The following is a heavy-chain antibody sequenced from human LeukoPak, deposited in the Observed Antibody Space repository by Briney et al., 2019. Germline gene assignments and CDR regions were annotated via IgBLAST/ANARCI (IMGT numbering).Heavy chain of an antibody. CDR2: IYYSGST. CDR3: ARLSIAARPVDY. Sequence: PSETLSLTCTVSGGSISSGGYYWSWIRQHPGKGLEWIGYIYYSGSTYYNPSLKSRVTISVDTSKNQFSLKLSSVTAADTAVYYCARLSIAARPVDYWGQGTLVTVSS. V-gene: IGHV4-31*03. CDR1: GGSISSGGYY. D-gene: IGHD6-6*01. J-gene: IGHJ4*02.